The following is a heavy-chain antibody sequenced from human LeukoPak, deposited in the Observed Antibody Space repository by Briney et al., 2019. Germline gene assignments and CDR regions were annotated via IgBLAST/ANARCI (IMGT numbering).Heavy chain of an antibody. CDR3: ARDAVEMATIIGYYYYYMDV. Sequence: PGGSLRLSCAASGFTFSSYAMHWVRQAPGKGLEYVSAISSNGGSTYYANSVKGRFTISRDNSKNTLYLQMGSLRAEDMAVYYCARDAVEMATIIGYYYYYMDVRGKGTTVTVSS. J-gene: IGHJ6*03. CDR2: ISSNGGST. D-gene: IGHD5-24*01. V-gene: IGHV3-64*01. CDR1: GFTFSSYA.